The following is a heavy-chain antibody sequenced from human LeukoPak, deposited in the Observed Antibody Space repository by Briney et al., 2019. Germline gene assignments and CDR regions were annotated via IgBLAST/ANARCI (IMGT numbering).Heavy chain of an antibody. CDR2: ISGSGVIT. CDR1: GFSFSDHW. V-gene: IGHV3-23*01. Sequence: HPGGSLRLSCAASGFSFSDHWLDWVRQAPGKGLQWVSAISGSGVITYYADSVKGRFTISRDNSKNTLYLQMNSLRAEDTAVYYCAKDLWFGELPHYWGQGTLVTVSS. D-gene: IGHD3-10*01. CDR3: AKDLWFGELPHY. J-gene: IGHJ4*02.